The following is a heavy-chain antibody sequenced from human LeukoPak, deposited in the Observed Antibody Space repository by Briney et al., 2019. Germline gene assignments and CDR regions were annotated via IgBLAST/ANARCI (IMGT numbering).Heavy chain of an antibody. J-gene: IGHJ6*02. CDR1: GYTFTSYG. V-gene: IGHV1-18*01. Sequence: ASVKVSCKASGYTFTSYGISWVRQAPGQGLEWMGWISAYNGNTNYAQKLQGRVTMTTDTSTSTAYMELRSLRSDDTAVYYCARLGLVSSLVVVPAAMHYYYGMDVWGQGTTVTVSS. D-gene: IGHD2-2*01. CDR2: ISAYNGNT. CDR3: ARLGLVSSLVVVPAAMHYYYGMDV.